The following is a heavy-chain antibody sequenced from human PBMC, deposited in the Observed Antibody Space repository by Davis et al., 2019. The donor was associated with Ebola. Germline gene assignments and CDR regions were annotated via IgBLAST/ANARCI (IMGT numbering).Heavy chain of an antibody. CDR3: ARLSGYQPHSPYYYYGMDV. CDR2: INPNSGGT. J-gene: IGHJ6*02. Sequence: ASVKVSCKASGYTFTGYYMHWVRQAPGQGLEWMGWINPNSGGTNYAQKFQGRVTMTRDTSISTAYMELSRLRSEDTAVYYCARLSGYQPHSPYYYYGMDVWGQGTTVTVSS. CDR1: GYTFTGYY. V-gene: IGHV1-2*02. D-gene: IGHD5-12*01.